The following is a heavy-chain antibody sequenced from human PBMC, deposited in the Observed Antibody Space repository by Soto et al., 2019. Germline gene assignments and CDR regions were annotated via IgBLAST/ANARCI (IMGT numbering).Heavy chain of an antibody. CDR1: GYTFTGYY. J-gene: IGHJ3*02. D-gene: IGHD1-26*01. Sequence: ASVKVSCKASGYTFTGYYMHWVRQAPGQGVEWMGWINPNSGGTNYAQKFQGRVTMTRDTSISTAYMELSRLRSDATAVYYCARATQYYAAFDIWGQGTMVTVSS. CDR3: ARATQYYAAFDI. V-gene: IGHV1-2*02. CDR2: INPNSGGT.